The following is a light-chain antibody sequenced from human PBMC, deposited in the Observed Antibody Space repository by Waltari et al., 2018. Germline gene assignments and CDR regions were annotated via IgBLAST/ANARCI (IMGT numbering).Light chain of an antibody. CDR1: HNIVSW. Sequence: DIQSTQSPSTLSAAGGDRVTTTCRASHNIVSWLALYQQKPGKAPRLVMYKASSLDSGVPSRFSGSESGTAFTLTITGLQPDDFGTYYCQQYNSYSMWTFGQGTKVEVK. V-gene: IGKV1-5*03. CDR3: QQYNSYSMWT. CDR2: KAS. J-gene: IGKJ1*01.